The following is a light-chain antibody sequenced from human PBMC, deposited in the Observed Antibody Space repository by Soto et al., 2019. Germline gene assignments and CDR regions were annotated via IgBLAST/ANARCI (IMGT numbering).Light chain of an antibody. CDR1: QGISSY. J-gene: IGKJ5*01. Sequence: AIRMTHSPSSLSASTVYRFNITVLASQGISSYLAWYQQKPGKAPKLLIYAASTSQSGVPSRFSGSGSGTDFTFTISSLQPEDFATYYCQHYNNLPPRVTFGQGTRREIK. CDR2: AAS. CDR3: QHYNNLPPRVT. V-gene: IGKV1-8*01.